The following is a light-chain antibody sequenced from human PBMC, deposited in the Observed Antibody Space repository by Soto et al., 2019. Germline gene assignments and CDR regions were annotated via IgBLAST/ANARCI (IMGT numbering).Light chain of an antibody. CDR3: SSYTTTSTLV. V-gene: IGLV2-14*01. CDR2: EVR. J-gene: IGLJ3*02. CDR1: NRDVGSYNL. Sequence: QSALTQPASVSGSPGQSITIACTGTNRDVGSYNLVSWYQQRPGEAPKLIISEVRNRPSGISYRFTGSKSCNTASLTISGLQAEDEADYYCSSYTTTSTLVFGGGTKLTVL.